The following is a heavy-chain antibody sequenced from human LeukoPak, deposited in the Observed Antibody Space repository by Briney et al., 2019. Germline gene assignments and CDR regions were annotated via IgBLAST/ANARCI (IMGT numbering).Heavy chain of an antibody. V-gene: IGHV1-2*02. CDR1: GYTFTGYY. J-gene: IGHJ4*02. CDR2: INPNSGGT. D-gene: IGHD3-10*01. Sequence: ASVKVSCKASGYTFTGYYMHWVRQAPGLGLEWMGWINPNSGGTNYAQKFQGRVTMTRDTSISTAYMELSRLRSDDTAVYYCARMVERWFGESLDYWGQGTLVTVSS. CDR3: ARMVERWFGESLDY.